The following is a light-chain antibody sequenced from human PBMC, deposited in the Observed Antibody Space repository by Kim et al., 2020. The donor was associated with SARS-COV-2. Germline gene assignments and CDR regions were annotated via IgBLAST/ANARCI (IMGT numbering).Light chain of an antibody. CDR1: QSVRSSD. V-gene: IGKV3-20*01. CDR3: QQYGRSPWT. Sequence: EIVLTQSPGTLSLSPGERATLSCRASQSVRSSDLAWYQQKPGQAPRLLIYGASSRATGIPDRFSGSGSGTDFTLTLSRLEPEDFAVYHCQQYGRSPWTFGQGTKGEIK. CDR2: GAS. J-gene: IGKJ1*01.